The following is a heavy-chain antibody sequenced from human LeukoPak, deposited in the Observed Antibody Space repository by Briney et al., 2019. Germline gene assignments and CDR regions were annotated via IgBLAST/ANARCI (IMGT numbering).Heavy chain of an antibody. CDR1: GGSISSYY. CDR3: ARVRAARPGMAFDI. D-gene: IGHD6-6*01. CDR2: IYTSGST. J-gene: IGHJ3*02. Sequence: SETLSLTCTVSGGSISSYYWSWIRQPAGKGLEWIGRIYTSGSTNYNPSLKSRVTMSVDTSKNQFSLKLSSVTAADTAVYYCARVRAARPGMAFDIWGQGTMVTVSS. V-gene: IGHV4-4*07.